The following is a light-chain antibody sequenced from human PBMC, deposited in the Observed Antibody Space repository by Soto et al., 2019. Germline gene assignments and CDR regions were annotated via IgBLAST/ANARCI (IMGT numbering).Light chain of an antibody. CDR3: SSYAGSNNGV. Sequence: QSALTQPPSASGSPGQSVTISCTGTSSDVGGYNYVSWYQQHPGKAPKLMIYEVSKRPSGVPDRFSGSKSCNTASLTVSGLQAEDEADYYCSSYAGSNNGVFGGGTKLTVL. CDR2: EVS. CDR1: SSDVGGYNY. J-gene: IGLJ3*02. V-gene: IGLV2-8*01.